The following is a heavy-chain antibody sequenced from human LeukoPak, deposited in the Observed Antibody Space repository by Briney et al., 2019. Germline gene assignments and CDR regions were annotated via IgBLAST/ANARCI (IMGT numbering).Heavy chain of an antibody. J-gene: IGHJ4*02. D-gene: IGHD3-3*01. CDR1: GFTFSSYS. CDR3: ARDAALPGTSNYDFWSGYYWHDY. CDR2: ISSSSSYI. V-gene: IGHV3-21*04. Sequence: GGSLRLSCAASGFTFSSYSMNWVRQAPGKGLEWVSSISSSSSYIYYADSVKGRFTISRDNAKNSLYLQMNSLRAEDTALYYCARDAALPGTSNYDFWSGYYWHDYWGQGTLVTVSS.